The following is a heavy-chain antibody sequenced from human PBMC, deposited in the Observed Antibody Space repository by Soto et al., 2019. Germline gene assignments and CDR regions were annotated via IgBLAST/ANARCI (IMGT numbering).Heavy chain of an antibody. CDR3: AGGVFLGRDWYFAF. D-gene: IGHD3-16*01. Sequence: EVQLVESGGGLVKPGGSLRLSCAASGFTFSSYSMNWVRQAPGKGLEWVSSISSGSTYIYYTDSVKGRFTISRDNAKNSLYLQMNSLRAEDTAVYYCAGGVFLGRDWYFAFWGRGTLVTVSS. V-gene: IGHV3-21*01. CDR1: GFTFSSYS. CDR2: ISSGSTYI. J-gene: IGHJ2*01.